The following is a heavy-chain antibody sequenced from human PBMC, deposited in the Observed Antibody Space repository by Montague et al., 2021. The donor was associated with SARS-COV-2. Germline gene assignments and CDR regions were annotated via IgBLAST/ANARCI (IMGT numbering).Heavy chain of an antibody. J-gene: IGHJ6*03. CDR2: IYYSGST. CDR1: GGSISSYY. D-gene: IGHD3-9*01. V-gene: IGHV4-59*01. Sequence: SETLSLTCTVSGGSISSYYWSWIRQPPGKGLEWIGYIYYSGSTNYNPSLKSRVTISVDTSKNQFSLKLSSVTAADTAVYYSARDSRTDFGWLFPDSGSYYYYMDVWGKGTTVTVSS. CDR3: ARDSRTDFGWLFPDSGSYYYYMDV.